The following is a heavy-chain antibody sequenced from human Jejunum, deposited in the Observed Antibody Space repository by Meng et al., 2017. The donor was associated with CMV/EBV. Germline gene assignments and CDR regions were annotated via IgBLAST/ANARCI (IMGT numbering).Heavy chain of an antibody. CDR2: TRNKANSYTT. V-gene: IGHV3-72*01. CDR3: ARDDVRRCSSTSCFDY. Sequence: TLGDHYMDWVRKAPGKGLEWLGRTRNKANSYTTEYAASVKGRFTISRDDSKNLVYLQMSSLKTEDTAMYYCARDDVRRCSSTSCFDYWGQGTLVTVSS. J-gene: IGHJ4*02. D-gene: IGHD2-2*01. CDR1: TLGDHY.